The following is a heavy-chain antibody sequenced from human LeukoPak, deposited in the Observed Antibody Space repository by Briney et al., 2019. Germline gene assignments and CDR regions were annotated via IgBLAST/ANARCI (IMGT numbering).Heavy chain of an antibody. V-gene: IGHV3-23*01. Sequence: GGSLRLSCAASGFTFSSYAMSWVRQAPGKGLEWVSAISGSGGSTYYADSVKGRFTISRDNSKNTLYLQMNSLRAEDTAVYYCAKDKLGNFGVVILHSFDLWGQGTLVTVFS. CDR3: AKDKLGNFGVVILHSFDL. CDR1: GFTFSSYA. J-gene: IGHJ5*02. D-gene: IGHD3-3*01. CDR2: ISGSGGST.